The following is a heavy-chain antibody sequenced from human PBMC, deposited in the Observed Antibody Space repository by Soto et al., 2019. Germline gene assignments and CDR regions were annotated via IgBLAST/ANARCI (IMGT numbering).Heavy chain of an antibody. CDR2: IDPSDSYT. J-gene: IGHJ6*02. CDR3: ASEYSSSGIYYYYEMDD. D-gene: IGHD6-6*01. Sequence: PXASLKISRDGCGYSLTRYWISWVLPIPGKGLEWMGRIDPSDSYTNYSPSFQGHVTISADKSISTAYLQWSSLKASDTAMYYCASEYSSSGIYYYYEMDDWGQGTTVTVSS. V-gene: IGHV5-10-1*01. CDR1: GYSLTRYW.